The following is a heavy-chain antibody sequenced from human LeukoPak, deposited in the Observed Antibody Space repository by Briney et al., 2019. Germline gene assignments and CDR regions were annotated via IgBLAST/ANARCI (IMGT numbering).Heavy chain of an antibody. D-gene: IGHD3-10*01. Sequence: SGGSLRLSCAASGFTFSSYNMNWVRQAPGKGLEWVSYIGSTGTSIYYADCVKGRFTISRDNAKNSLYLQLNSLRDEDTAVYYCARDQSDYYGSGSYSEGSYWGQGTLVTVSS. J-gene: IGHJ4*02. CDR2: IGSTGTSI. CDR3: ARDQSDYYGSGSYSEGSY. V-gene: IGHV3-48*02. CDR1: GFTFSSYN.